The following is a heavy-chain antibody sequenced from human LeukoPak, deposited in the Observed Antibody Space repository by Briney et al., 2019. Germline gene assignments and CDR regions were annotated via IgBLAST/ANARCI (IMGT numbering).Heavy chain of an antibody. CDR3: ASKRYFDY. CDR2: INHSGST. D-gene: IGHD1-14*01. J-gene: IGHJ4*02. Sequence: SETLSLTCAVYGGCFSGYYWSWIRQPPGKGLEWIGEINHSGSTNYNPSLKSRVTISVDTSKNQFSLKLSSVTAADTAVYYCASKRYFDYWGQGTLVTVSS. CDR1: GGCFSGYY. V-gene: IGHV4-34*01.